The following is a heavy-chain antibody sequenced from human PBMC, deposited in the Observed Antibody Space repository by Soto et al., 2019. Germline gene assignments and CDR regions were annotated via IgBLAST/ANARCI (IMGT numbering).Heavy chain of an antibody. CDR2: IYYSGST. J-gene: IGHJ6*03. V-gene: IGHV4-59*08. D-gene: IGHD3-3*01. CDR1: GGSISSFY. Sequence: SETLSLTCTVSGGSISSFYWSWLRQPPRKGLEWIGYIYYSGSTNYNPSLKSRVTISVDTSKNQFSLKLSSVTAADTAVYYCARRYDFWRLPYYYYYKDVWGKGTTVTVSS. CDR3: ARRYDFWRLPYYYYYKDV.